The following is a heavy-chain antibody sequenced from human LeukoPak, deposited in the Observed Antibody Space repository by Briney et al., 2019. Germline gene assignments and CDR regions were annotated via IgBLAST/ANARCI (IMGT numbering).Heavy chain of an antibody. J-gene: IGHJ3*02. V-gene: IGHV1-69*13. CDR3: ASTPQTYYDFWSGSAFDI. CDR2: IIPIFGTA. D-gene: IGHD3-3*01. Sequence: GASVKVSCKASGGTFSSYAISWVRQAPGQGLEWMGGIIPIFGTANYAQKFQGRVTITADESTSTAYMELSSLRSEDTAVYYCASTPQTYYDFWSGSAFDIWGQGTMVTVSS. CDR1: GGTFSSYA.